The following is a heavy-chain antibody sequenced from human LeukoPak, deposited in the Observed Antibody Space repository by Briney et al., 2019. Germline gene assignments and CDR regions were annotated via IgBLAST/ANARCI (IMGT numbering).Heavy chain of an antibody. CDR3: AAGTSSGSSPYFDY. CDR2: IVVGSGNT. V-gene: IGHV1-58*02. J-gene: IGHJ4*02. Sequence: GTSVKVSCKASGFTFNSSAMQWVRQARGQRLEWIGWIVVGSGNTNYAQKSQERVTITRDMSTSTAYMELSSLRSEDTAVYYCAAGTSSGSSPYFDYWGQGTLVTVSS. D-gene: IGHD3-22*01. CDR1: GFTFNSSA.